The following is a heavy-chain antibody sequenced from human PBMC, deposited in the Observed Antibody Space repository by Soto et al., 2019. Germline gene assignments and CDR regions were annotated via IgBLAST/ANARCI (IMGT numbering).Heavy chain of an antibody. CDR3: ARDRELGYCSSTSCYDYYMDV. J-gene: IGHJ6*03. Sequence: GGSLRLSCAASGFTFSSYGMHWVRQAPGKGLEWVAVIWYDGSNKYYADSVKGRFTISRDNSKNTLYLQMNSLRAEDTAVYYCARDRELGYCSSTSCYDYYMDVWGKGTTVTVSS. V-gene: IGHV3-33*01. CDR2: IWYDGSNK. D-gene: IGHD2-2*01. CDR1: GFTFSSYG.